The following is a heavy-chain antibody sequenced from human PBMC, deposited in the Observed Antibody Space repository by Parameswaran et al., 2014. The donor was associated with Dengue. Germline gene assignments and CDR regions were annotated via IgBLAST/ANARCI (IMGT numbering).Heavy chain of an antibody. CDR2: IYYSGST. D-gene: IGHD6-13*01. CDR3: ASPSRRSWRFDY. Sequence: WIRQPQEGLEWIGSIYYSGSTYYNPSLKSRVTISVDTSKNQFSLKLSSVTAADTAVYYCASPSRRSWRFDYWGQGVLGTVSS. J-gene: IGHJ4*02. V-gene: IGHV4-39*01.